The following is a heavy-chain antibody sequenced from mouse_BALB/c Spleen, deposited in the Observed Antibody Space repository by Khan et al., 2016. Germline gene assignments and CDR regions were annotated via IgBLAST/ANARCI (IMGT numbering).Heavy chain of an antibody. V-gene: IGHV4-1*02. CDR2: INPDSNTI. Sequence: EVQLQESGGGLVQPGGSLKLSCAASGFDFSRYWMSWVRQAPGKGLEWIGEINPDSNTINYTPSLKDKFIISRDNAKNTLYLQMSKVRSEDTALYYCARAGYYGYLVNWGQGTLVTVSA. CDR1: GFDFSRYW. D-gene: IGHD1-1*01. J-gene: IGHJ3*01. CDR3: ARAGYYGYLVN.